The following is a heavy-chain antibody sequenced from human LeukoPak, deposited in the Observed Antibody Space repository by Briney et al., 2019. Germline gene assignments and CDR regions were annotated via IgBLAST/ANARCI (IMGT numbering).Heavy chain of an antibody. CDR1: GFTFSSYA. CDR2: ISGSGDST. CDR3: AKSHASCGGDCLSQSFDS. D-gene: IGHD2-21*02. Sequence: GGSLRLSCAVSGFTFSSYAMSWVRQAPGKGLEWVSAISGSGDSTYYTDSVKGRFTISRDNSKNTLSLQVNSLRAEDTAVYFCAKSHASCGGDCLSQSFDSWGQGTLVTVSS. J-gene: IGHJ4*02. V-gene: IGHV3-23*01.